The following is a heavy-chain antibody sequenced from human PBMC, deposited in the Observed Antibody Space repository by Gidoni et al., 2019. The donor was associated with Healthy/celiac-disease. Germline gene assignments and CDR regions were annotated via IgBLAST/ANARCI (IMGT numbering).Heavy chain of an antibody. V-gene: IGHV1-69*01. D-gene: IGHD3-16*01. J-gene: IGHJ5*02. Sequence: QLQLVPSGAEVTKPGSSVKVSCKASGGTFSSYAISWVRQAPGQGLEWMGGIIPIFGTANYAQKFQGRVTITADESTSTAYMELSSLRSEDTAVYYCARDWAGGNWFDPWGQGTLVTVSS. CDR2: IIPIFGTA. CDR3: ARDWAGGNWFDP. CDR1: GGTFSSYA.